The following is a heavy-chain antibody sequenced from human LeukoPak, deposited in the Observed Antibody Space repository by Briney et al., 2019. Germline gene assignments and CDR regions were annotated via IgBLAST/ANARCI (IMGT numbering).Heavy chain of an antibody. CDR3: ARRSGIAVAGAFDY. D-gene: IGHD6-19*01. J-gene: IGHJ4*02. V-gene: IGHV3-30*03. CDR2: ISYDGSNK. Sequence: GGSLRLSCAASGYTFSSYGMHWVRQAPGKGLEWVAVISYDGSNKYYADSVKGRFTISRDNSKNTLYLQMNSLRAEDTAVYYCARRSGIAVAGAFDYWGQGTLVTVSS. CDR1: GYTFSSYG.